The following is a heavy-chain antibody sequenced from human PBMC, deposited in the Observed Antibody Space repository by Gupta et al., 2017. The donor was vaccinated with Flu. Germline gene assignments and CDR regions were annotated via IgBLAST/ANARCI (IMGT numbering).Heavy chain of an antibody. D-gene: IGHD2-2*01. CDR3: ARDIVVVPAAQREYYYYGMDV. CDR2: IYYSGST. V-gene: IGHV4-39*02. Sequence: QLQLQESGPGLVKPSETLSLTCTVSGGSISSSSYYWGWIRQPPGKGLEWIGSIYYSGSTYYNPSLKSRVTISVDTSKNQFSLKLSSVTAADTAVYYCARDIVVVPAAQREYYYYGMDVWGQGTTVTVSS. J-gene: IGHJ6*02. CDR1: GGSISSSSYY.